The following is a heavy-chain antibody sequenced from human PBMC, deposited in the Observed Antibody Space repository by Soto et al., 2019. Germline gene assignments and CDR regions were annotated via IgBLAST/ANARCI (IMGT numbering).Heavy chain of an antibody. V-gene: IGHV1-69*01. J-gene: IGHJ4*02. CDR2: IIPIFGTA. Sequence: QVQLVQSGAEVKKPGSSVKVSCKASGGTFISYAISWVRQAPGQGLEWMGGIIPIFGTANYAQKFQGRVTSTADDSTSTAYMELSSLRAEDTAVYYCARTPRCSSWSPGSYYFDYWGQGTLVTVSS. D-gene: IGHD6-13*01. CDR1: GGTFISYA. CDR3: ARTPRCSSWSPGSYYFDY.